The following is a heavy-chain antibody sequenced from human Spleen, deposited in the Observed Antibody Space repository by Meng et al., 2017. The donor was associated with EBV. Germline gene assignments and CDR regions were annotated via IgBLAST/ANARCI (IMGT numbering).Heavy chain of an antibody. V-gene: IGHV4-59*11. D-gene: IGHD3-10*01. CDR3: AKGGFDYGSGFYDY. CDR2: IYYSGAT. CDR1: GGSISGLY. J-gene: IGHJ4*02. Sequence: ASGPGLLKPSATLSLTCTVSGGSISGLYWSWIRQSPGKGLEWIGYIYYSGATEYNPSLKSQLTMSVDISRNQFSLKLRSVTAADTAVYYCAKGGFDYGSGFYDYWGQGTLVTVSS.